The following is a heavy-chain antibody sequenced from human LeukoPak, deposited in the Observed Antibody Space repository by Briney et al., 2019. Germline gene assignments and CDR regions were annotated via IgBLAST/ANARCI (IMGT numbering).Heavy chain of an antibody. CDR1: GYTFTSYY. CDR3: ARGWAQSRRPNWFHP. Sequence: ASVKVSCKASGYTFTSYYMHWVRQAPGQGLEWMGIINPSGGSTSYAQKFQGRVTMTRDTSTSTVYMELSSLRSEDTAGYYCARGWAQSRRPNWFHPQGQGTPVTVSS. CDR2: INPSGGST. V-gene: IGHV1-46*01. J-gene: IGHJ5*02. D-gene: IGHD1-26*01.